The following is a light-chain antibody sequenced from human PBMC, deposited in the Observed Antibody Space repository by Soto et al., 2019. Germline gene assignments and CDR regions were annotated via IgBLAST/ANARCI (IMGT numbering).Light chain of an antibody. CDR1: QGISSY. Sequence: IRMTQSPSSFSASTGDRVTITCRASQGISSYLAWYQQKPGKAPKLLIYAASTLQSGVSSRFSGSGPGTYFTLTINSLQPEDVATYYCQKYNNAPLTFGPGTKVDIK. CDR2: AAS. J-gene: IGKJ3*01. V-gene: IGKV1-27*01. CDR3: QKYNNAPLT.